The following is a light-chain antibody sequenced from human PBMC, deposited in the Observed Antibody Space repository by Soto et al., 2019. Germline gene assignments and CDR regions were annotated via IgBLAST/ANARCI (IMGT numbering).Light chain of an antibody. CDR2: EVS. J-gene: IGLJ2*01. V-gene: IGLV2-14*01. CDR1: SSDVGGYNY. CDR3: SSYTGSSPVI. Sequence: QSVLTQPASVSGSPGQSITISCTGTSSDVGGYNYVSWYQQHPGKAPKLIIYEVSDRPSGVSDRFSGSKSGNTASLTISGLQAEDEADFYCSSYTGSSPVIFGGGTKLTVL.